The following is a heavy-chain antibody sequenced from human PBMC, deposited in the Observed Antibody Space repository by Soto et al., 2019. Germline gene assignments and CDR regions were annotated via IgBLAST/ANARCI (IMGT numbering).Heavy chain of an antibody. Sequence: PGGALRVCSAASGFTYISDNMIWFRQAPGKGLEWVSSISSSSTYIYYADSMTGRFTISRDNARNSLYLQMNSLRAEDTAVYYCARRSQTHFDYWGQGTLVTVSS. CDR3: ARRSQTHFDY. CDR1: GFTYISDN. V-gene: IGHV3-21*01. J-gene: IGHJ4*02. CDR2: ISSSSTYI.